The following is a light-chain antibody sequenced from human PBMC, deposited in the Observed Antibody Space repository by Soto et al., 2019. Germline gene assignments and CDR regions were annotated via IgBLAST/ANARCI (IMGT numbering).Light chain of an antibody. CDR3: LQHNSYPIT. V-gene: IGKV1-5*03. J-gene: IGKJ5*01. CDR2: KAS. CDR1: QSIGTW. Sequence: DIQMTQAPSTLSASVGDRVTITCRASQSIGTWLAWYQQKPGKAPNLLIYKASSLQSGVPSRFSGSGSGTEFTLTISSLQPEDFGTYYCLQHNSYPITFGQGTRLEIK.